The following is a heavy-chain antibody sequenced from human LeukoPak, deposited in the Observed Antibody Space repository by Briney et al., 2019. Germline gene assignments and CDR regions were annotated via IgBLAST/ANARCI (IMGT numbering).Heavy chain of an antibody. CDR3: ARVSGYCSSTSCYPYYYGMDV. CDR1: GGSISSSSYY. CDR2: IYYSGST. Sequence: PSETLSLTCTVSGGSISSSSYYWGWIRQPPGKGLEWIGYIYYSGSTNYNPSLKSRVTISVDTSKNQFSLKLSSVTAADTAVYYCARVSGYCSSTSCYPYYYGMDVWGQGTTVTVSS. D-gene: IGHD2-2*01. J-gene: IGHJ6*02. V-gene: IGHV4-61*05.